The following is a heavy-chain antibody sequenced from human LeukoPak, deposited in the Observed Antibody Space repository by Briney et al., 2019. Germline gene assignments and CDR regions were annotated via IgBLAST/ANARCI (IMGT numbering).Heavy chain of an antibody. Sequence: GFLRLFCSASGFTFRSYSMNWVRQAPGEGLGWVSYISSSSSSTIYYADSVKGRFTISRDNAKNSLYLQMNSLRAEDTAVYYCASLSLRWSDYWGQGTLVTVSS. V-gene: IGHV3-48*01. CDR2: ISSSSSSTI. CDR1: GFTFRSYS. J-gene: IGHJ4*02. D-gene: IGHD4-23*01. CDR3: ASLSLRWSDY.